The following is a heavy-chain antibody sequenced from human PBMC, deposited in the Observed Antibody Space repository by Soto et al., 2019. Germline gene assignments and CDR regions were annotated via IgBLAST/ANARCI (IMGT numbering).Heavy chain of an antibody. CDR2: IIPIFGTA. V-gene: IGHV1-69*13. J-gene: IGHJ6*02. CDR1: GGTFSSYA. Sequence: SVKVSCKASGGTFSSYAISWVRQAPAQGLEWMGGIIPIFGTANYAQKFQGRVTITADESTSTAYMELSSLGSEDTAVYYCASGDSSGYYSGYYYYYGMDVWGQGTTVTVSS. D-gene: IGHD3-22*01. CDR3: ASGDSSGYYSGYYYYYGMDV.